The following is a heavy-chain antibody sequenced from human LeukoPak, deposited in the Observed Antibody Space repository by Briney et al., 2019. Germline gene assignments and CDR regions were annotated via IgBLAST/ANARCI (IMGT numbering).Heavy chain of an antibody. CDR3: ARDSVVAANTDAFDI. Sequence: GRSLRLSCAASGFTFSSYGMHWVRQAPGKGLEWVAVIWYDGSNKYYADSVKGRFTISRDNSKNTLYLQMNSLRAEDTAVYYCARDSVVAANTDAFDIWGHGTMVTVSS. CDR1: GFTFSSYG. V-gene: IGHV3-33*01. CDR2: IWYDGSNK. J-gene: IGHJ3*02. D-gene: IGHD2-15*01.